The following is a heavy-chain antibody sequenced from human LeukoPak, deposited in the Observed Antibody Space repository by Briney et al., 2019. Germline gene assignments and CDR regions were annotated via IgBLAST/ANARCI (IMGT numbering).Heavy chain of an antibody. D-gene: IGHD4-17*01. V-gene: IGHV3-23*01. CDR3: AKDLPDYGDYIEGY. Sequence: GGSLRLSCAASGFTFSSFAMSWVRQAPGKGLEWVSTISGSGGSTNHADSVKGRFTFSRDNSKNPLYLQMNSLRAEDTAVYYCAKDLPDYGDYIEGYWGQGTLVTVSS. CDR2: ISGSGGST. J-gene: IGHJ4*02. CDR1: GFTFSSFA.